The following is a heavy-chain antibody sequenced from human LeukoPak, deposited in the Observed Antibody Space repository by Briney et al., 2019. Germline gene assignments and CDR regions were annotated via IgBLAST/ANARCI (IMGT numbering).Heavy chain of an antibody. J-gene: IGHJ5*02. CDR3: ARVGRFLEWTYNWFDP. D-gene: IGHD3-3*01. CDR1: GYTFTSYY. CDR2: INPSGGST. V-gene: IGHV1-46*01. Sequence: ASVKVSCKASGYTFTSYYMHWVRQAPGQGLEWMGIINPSGGSTSYAQKFQGRVTMTRDMSTSTVYMELSSLRSEDTAVYYCARVGRFLEWTYNWFDPWGQGTLVTVSS.